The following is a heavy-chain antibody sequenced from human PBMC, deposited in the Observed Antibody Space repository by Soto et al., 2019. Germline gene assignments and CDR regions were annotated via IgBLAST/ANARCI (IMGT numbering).Heavy chain of an antibody. V-gene: IGHV4-39*01. D-gene: IGHD6-19*01. CDR2: IYYSGST. J-gene: IGHJ6*02. CDR1: VGSISSSSYT. Sequence: QLQLQESGPGLVKPSETLSLTSTVSVGSISSSSYTWGWIRKPPGKGREGIGSIYYSGSTYYNPSLKSRVTISVDTSKNQFSLKLSSVTAADTAVYYCARQCSTGWYLGEVYYYYYGMDVWGQGTTVTVSS. CDR3: ARQCSTGWYLGEVYYYYYGMDV.